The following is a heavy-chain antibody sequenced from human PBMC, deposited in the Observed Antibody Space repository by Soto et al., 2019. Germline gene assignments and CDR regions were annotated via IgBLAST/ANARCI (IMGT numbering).Heavy chain of an antibody. V-gene: IGHV1-2*04. CDR3: ARIHTTAGGSYFDY. D-gene: IGHD1-26*01. CDR2: INPNSGGT. Sequence: ASVKVSCKASGYTFTGYYMHWVRQAPGQGLEWMGWINPNSGGTKYAQKFQGWVTMTRDTSISTAYMELSRLRSDDTAVYYCARIHTTAGGSYFDYWGQGTLVTVSS. J-gene: IGHJ4*02. CDR1: GYTFTGYY.